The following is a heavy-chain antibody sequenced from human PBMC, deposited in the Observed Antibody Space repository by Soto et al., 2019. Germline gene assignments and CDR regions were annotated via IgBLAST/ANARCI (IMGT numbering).Heavy chain of an antibody. CDR2: ISWNSGSI. CDR3: AKDLAAAGNYYFDY. V-gene: IGHV3-9*01. Sequence: GGSLRLSCVATGFSLSDHYMDWVRQAPGKGLEWVSGISWNSGSIGYADSVKGRFTISRDNAKNSLYLQMNSLRAEDTALYYCAKDLAAAGNYYFDYWGQGTLVTVSS. CDR1: GFSLSDHY. D-gene: IGHD6-13*01. J-gene: IGHJ4*02.